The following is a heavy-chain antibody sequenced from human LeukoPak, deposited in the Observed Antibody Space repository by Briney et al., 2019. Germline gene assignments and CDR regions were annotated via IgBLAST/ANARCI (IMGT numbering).Heavy chain of an antibody. Sequence: GGSLRLSCAASGFTFSSYGMHWVRQAPGKGLEWVSRVSIDDNTYYADSVKGRFTISRDNSKNTVYLQMNSLRAEDTAIYYCAKDPFTYYYDSSGGQTHDYWGQGTLVTVSS. CDR1: GFTFSSYG. CDR2: VSIDDNT. V-gene: IGHV3-23*01. CDR3: AKDPFTYYYDSSGGQTHDY. J-gene: IGHJ4*02. D-gene: IGHD3-22*01.